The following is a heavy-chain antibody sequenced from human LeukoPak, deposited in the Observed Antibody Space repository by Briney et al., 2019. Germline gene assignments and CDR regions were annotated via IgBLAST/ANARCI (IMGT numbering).Heavy chain of an antibody. J-gene: IGHJ6*04. CDR1: GFTFSSYA. D-gene: IGHD6-19*01. CDR2: ISYDGSNK. Sequence: GRSLRLSCAASGFTFSSYAMHWVRQAPGKGLEWVAVISYDGSNKYYADSVKGRFTISRDNSKNTPYLQMNSLRAEDTAVYYCARDMASGSGWYIRRGDYYYYGMDVWGKGTTVTVSS. CDR3: ARDMASGSGWYIRRGDYYYYGMDV. V-gene: IGHV3-30*04.